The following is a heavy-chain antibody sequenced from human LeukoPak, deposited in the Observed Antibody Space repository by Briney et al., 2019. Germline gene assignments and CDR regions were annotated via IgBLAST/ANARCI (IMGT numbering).Heavy chain of an antibody. D-gene: IGHD3-16*01. CDR3: ARGAEFDWFDP. V-gene: IGHV1-18*01. J-gene: IGHJ5*02. Sequence: ASVKVSRKASGHTFTSYGVSWVRQAPGQGLEWMGWISAYNGNTHYAQKLQGRVTMTTDTSTNTAYMEVRSLRSDDTAVYFCARGAEFDWFDPWGQGTLLTVSS. CDR2: ISAYNGNT. CDR1: GHTFTSYG.